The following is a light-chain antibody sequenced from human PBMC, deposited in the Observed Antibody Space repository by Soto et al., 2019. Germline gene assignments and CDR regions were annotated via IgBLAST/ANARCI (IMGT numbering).Light chain of an antibody. CDR2: GAS. V-gene: IGKV3-15*01. CDR1: QSVSRN. CDR3: RQYCDWSPET. J-gene: IGKJ2*01. Sequence: EVVLTQSPATLSVSPGDRATLSCRASQSVSRNLAWYHQKPGQAPRLLIYGASTRATGVPARFSGSGSATEFTLSIISLQSEDVSVYYCRQYCDWSPETFGQGTKLEI.